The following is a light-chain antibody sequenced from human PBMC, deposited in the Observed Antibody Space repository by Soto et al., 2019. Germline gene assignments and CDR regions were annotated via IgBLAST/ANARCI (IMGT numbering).Light chain of an antibody. CDR3: QQYNNWPLT. Sequence: EIVMTQSPATLSVSPGERATLSCRASQSVSSNLAWYQQKPGQAPRLLIYGASTRATGIPARFSGSGSGTEFTLTISSLQSEDFADYYCQQYNNWPLTFGGGNKVEIK. CDR2: GAS. V-gene: IGKV3-15*01. J-gene: IGKJ4*01. CDR1: QSVSSN.